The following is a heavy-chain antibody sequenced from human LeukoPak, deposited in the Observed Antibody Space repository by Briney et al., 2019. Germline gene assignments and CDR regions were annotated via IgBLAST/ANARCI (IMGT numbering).Heavy chain of an antibody. Sequence: GGSLRLSCAASGFAFSSYAMSWVRQAPGKGLEWVSAISCSGGSTYYADSVKGRFTISRDNSKNTLYLQMNSLRAEDTAVYYCAKGVYYYDSSGYYYTYYFDYWGQGTLDSVSS. J-gene: IGHJ4*02. D-gene: IGHD3-22*01. V-gene: IGHV3-23*01. CDR2: ISCSGGST. CDR1: GFAFSSYA. CDR3: AKGVYYYDSSGYYYTYYFDY.